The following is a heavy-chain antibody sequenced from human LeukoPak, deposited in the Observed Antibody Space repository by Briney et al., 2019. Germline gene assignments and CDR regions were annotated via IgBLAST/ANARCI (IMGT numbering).Heavy chain of an antibody. D-gene: IGHD3-10*01. Sequence: ASVKVSCKASGYTFTSYYMYWVRQAPGQGLEWMGIINPSGGSTSYAQKFQGRVTMTRDTSTSTVYMELSSLRSEDTDVYYCARSITMVRGVIPPLFGYWGQGTLVTVSS. V-gene: IGHV1-46*03. CDR2: INPSGGST. CDR3: ARSITMVRGVIPPLFGY. J-gene: IGHJ4*02. CDR1: GYTFTSYY.